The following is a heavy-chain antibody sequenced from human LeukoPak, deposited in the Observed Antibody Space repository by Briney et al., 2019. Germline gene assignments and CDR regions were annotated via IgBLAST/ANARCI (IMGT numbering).Heavy chain of an antibody. J-gene: IGHJ6*02. CDR1: GFTVSSNY. CDR3: ARGGGSTWTYGMGV. V-gene: IGHV3-53*01. Sequence: GGSLRLACAASGFTVSSNYMSWVRQAPGRGLEWVSIIYSGGTSYYADSVKGRFTISRDTFKNSLYLQMDSLRVEDTAIYYCARGGGSTWTYGMGVWGQGTTVTVS. D-gene: IGHD6-13*01. CDR2: IYSGGTS.